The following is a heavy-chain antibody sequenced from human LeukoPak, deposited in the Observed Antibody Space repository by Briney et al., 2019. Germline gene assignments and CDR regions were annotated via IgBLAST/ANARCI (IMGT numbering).Heavy chain of an antibody. CDR1: GYTFTSYD. Sequence: ASVKVSCKASGYTFTSYDFNWLRQATGQGPEWMGWMNPNSGATGYAQKFQGRVTMTRSASINTAYMELRSLRSDDTAVYYCARDQGPYYYDSSGSGFDPWGQGTLVTVSS. CDR3: ARDQGPYYYDSSGSGFDP. J-gene: IGHJ5*02. CDR2: MNPNSGAT. V-gene: IGHV1-8*01. D-gene: IGHD3-22*01.